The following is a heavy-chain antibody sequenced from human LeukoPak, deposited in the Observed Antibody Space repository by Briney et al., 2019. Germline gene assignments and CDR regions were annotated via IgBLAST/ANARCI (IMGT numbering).Heavy chain of an antibody. D-gene: IGHD6-13*01. Sequence: SETLSLTCTVSGGPISSSSYYWGWIRQPPGKGLEWIGTIYYSGSTYHNPSLQSRVTISADTPKNQFSLKLSSVTAVDTAVYYCARGGRAAGTFWGQGTLVTVSS. CDR3: ARGGRAAGTF. J-gene: IGHJ4*02. V-gene: IGHV4-39*01. CDR1: GGPISSSSYY. CDR2: IYYSGST.